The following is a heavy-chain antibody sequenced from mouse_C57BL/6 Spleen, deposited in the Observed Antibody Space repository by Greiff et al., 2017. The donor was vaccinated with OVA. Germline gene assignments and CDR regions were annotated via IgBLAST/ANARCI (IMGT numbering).Heavy chain of an antibody. Sequence: QVQLQQPGAELVKPGASVTLSCKASCYTFTSYWLQWVKQRPGQGLVWIGEIDPSDSYTNYNQKFKGKATLTVDTSSSTAYMQLSRLTSEDSAVYYGARQGRDVYFDHWGEGTTRTVSS. CDR2: IDPSDSYT. D-gene: IGHD3-3*01. CDR1: CYTFTSYW. J-gene: IGHJ2*01. CDR3: ARQGRDVYFDH. V-gene: IGHV1-50*01.